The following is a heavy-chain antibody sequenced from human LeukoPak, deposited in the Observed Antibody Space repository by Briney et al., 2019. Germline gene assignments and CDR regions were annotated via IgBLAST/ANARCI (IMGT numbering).Heavy chain of an antibody. CDR2: IYNTGTT. V-gene: IGHV4-59*08. Sequence: SETLSLICAVSGASISGYYWSWIRQPPGKGLEWIGYIYNTGTTNYKSSLKSRVTISVDRSKKQFSLKMSSVTAADTAVYYCARRVYLSGDAFDVWGQGTLVAVSS. D-gene: IGHD2-8*01. J-gene: IGHJ3*01. CDR3: ARRVYLSGDAFDV. CDR1: GASISGYY.